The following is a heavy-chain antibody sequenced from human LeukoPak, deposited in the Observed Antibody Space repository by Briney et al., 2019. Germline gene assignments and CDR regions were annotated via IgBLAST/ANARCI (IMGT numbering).Heavy chain of an antibody. CDR3: ARLEGYYYDSSGYYSDAFDI. CDR2: ISSSNTIK. Sequence: GGSLRLSCAASGFTFSSYSMNWVRQTPGKGLEWVSYISSSNTIKKYADSVKGRFTISRDNAKNSLYLQMNSLRAEDTAVYYCARLEGYYYDSSGYYSDAFDIWGQGTMVTVSS. V-gene: IGHV3-48*04. CDR1: GFTFSSYS. J-gene: IGHJ3*02. D-gene: IGHD3-22*01.